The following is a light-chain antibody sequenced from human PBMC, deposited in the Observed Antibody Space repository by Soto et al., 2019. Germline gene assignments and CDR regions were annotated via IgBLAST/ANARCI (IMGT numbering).Light chain of an antibody. CDR2: DTS. V-gene: IGKV3-11*01. J-gene: IGKJ1*01. CDR3: HQRQSWPRT. Sequence: VSTQSRATKSFSPGERATLSNKASETIRGLLAWYQQRPGQPPRLLIYDTSNRAAGIPARFSASGSGTDITITISDVQSEDFALYYCHQRQSWPRTFGQGTKVDIK. CDR1: ETIRGL.